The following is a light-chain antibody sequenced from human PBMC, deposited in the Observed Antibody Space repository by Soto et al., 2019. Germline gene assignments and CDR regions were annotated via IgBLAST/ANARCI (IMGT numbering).Light chain of an antibody. CDR3: QQYGSSPHS. Sequence: ETVLPQSLGTLSLSQGERSTLSCRAIQCVSSSYLAWYQQKPGQAPTLVIYGESSSATGIPDRFSVSGSGTEFTLTLSRREPDDFAVYSCQQYGSSPHSFGQGTKLEIK. CDR2: GES. CDR1: QCVSSSY. J-gene: IGKJ2*03. V-gene: IGKV3-20*01.